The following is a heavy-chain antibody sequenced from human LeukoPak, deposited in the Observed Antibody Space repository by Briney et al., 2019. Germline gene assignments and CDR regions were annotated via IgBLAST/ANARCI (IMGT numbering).Heavy chain of an antibody. Sequence: GGALRLSCAASGVTFNSYAMHWVRQAPGKGLEWVAVISYDGSNKYYADSVKGRFTISRDNAKNSLYLQMNSLRAEDTAIYYCAREDDWNYEDYWGQGTLVTVSS. CDR1: GVTFNSYA. CDR2: ISYDGSNK. J-gene: IGHJ4*02. V-gene: IGHV3-30-3*01. CDR3: AREDDWNYEDY. D-gene: IGHD1-7*01.